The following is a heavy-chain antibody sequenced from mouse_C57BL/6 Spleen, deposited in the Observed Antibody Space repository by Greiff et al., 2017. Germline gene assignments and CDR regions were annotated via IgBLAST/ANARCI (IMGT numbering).Heavy chain of an antibody. D-gene: IGHD1-1*02. CDR1: GYTFTSYW. J-gene: IGHJ4*01. CDR3: ARSGGPYYYAMDY. CDR2: IDPSDSYT. Sequence: QVQLQQSGAELVMPGASVKLSCKASGYTFTSYWMHWVKQRPGQGLEWIGEIDPSDSYTNYNQKFKGKSTLTVDKSSSTAYMQLSSLTSEDSAVYYCARSGGPYYYAMDYWGQGTSVTVSS. V-gene: IGHV1-69*01.